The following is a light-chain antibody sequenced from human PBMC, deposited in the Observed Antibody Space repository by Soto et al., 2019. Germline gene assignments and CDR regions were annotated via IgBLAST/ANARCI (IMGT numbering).Light chain of an antibody. CDR1: QGISSY. CDR2: AAS. J-gene: IGKJ2*01. CDR3: QQSGYT. Sequence: IQLTQSPSSLSASVGDRVTITCRASQGISSYLAWYQQKPGKAPKLLIYAASTLQSGVPSRFSGSGSGTDFTLTISSLQPEDFATYYCQQSGYTFGQGTKLEIK. V-gene: IGKV1-9*01.